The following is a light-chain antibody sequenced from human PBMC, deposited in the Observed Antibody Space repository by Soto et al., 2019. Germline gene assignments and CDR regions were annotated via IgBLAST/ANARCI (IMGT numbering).Light chain of an antibody. CDR3: AAWDDSLNGVV. CDR1: SSNIGRNT. V-gene: IGLV1-44*01. Sequence: QSVVTQPPSASGTPGQRVTIACSGSSSNIGRNTVHWYQQLPGTTPKLLISSNDQRPSGVPDRFSGSKSGSSASLAISGLQSEDEADYYCAAWDDSLNGVVFGGGTKLTVL. J-gene: IGLJ2*01. CDR2: SND.